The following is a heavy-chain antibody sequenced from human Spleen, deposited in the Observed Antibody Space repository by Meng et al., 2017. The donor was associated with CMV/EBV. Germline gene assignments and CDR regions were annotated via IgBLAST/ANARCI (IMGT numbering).Heavy chain of an antibody. Sequence: ASVKVSCKASGGTFSSYTISWVRQAPRQGLEWMGWINPNSGGTHFAQKFQDRVTMIRDTSISSVYMELSRLRSDDTAVYYCTRSSSSSWYYYYGMDVWGQGTMVTVSS. CDR3: TRSSSSSWYYYYGMDV. J-gene: IGHJ6*02. D-gene: IGHD6-6*01. V-gene: IGHV1-2*02. CDR2: INPNSGGT. CDR1: GGTFSSYT.